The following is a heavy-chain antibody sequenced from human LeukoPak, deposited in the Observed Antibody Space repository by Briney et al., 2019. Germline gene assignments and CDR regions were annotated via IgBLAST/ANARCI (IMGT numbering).Heavy chain of an antibody. J-gene: IGHJ1*01. CDR1: GYTFTDYY. D-gene: IGHD6-6*01. CDR3: ARGGAARLHFQN. V-gene: IGHV1-2*06. CDR2: INPNSGGT. Sequence: ASVKVSCKASGYTFTDYYMHWLRQAPGQGLEWMGRINPNSGGTNYAQKFQGRVTLTRDTSVSTGYMELSSLKSDDTAVYYCARGGAARLHFQNWGQGTLVTVSS.